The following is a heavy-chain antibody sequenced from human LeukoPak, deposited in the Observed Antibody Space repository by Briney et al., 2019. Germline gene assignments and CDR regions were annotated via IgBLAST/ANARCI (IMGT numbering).Heavy chain of an antibody. CDR1: GFTFSSYW. Sequence: GGSLRLSCAASGFTFSSYWMSWVCQAPGKGLEWVANIKQDGSEEDYVDSVKGRFTISRDNAKNSLYLQMNSLRAEDTAVYYCASLIVVVPVALRQSDGFDIWGQGTMVTVSS. CDR3: ASLIVVVPVALRQSDGFDI. CDR2: IKQDGSEE. D-gene: IGHD2-2*01. J-gene: IGHJ3*02. V-gene: IGHV3-7*01.